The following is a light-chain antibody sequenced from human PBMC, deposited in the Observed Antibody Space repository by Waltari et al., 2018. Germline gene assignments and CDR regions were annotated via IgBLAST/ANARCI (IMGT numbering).Light chain of an antibody. CDR1: SSHVGGYGL. CDR3: ISYTSRAAAYV. V-gene: IGLV2-14*01. Sequence: QSALTQPASVSGSPGQSITISCTGTSSHVGGYGLVSWSQQQSGKAPKLIIYEVNKRPSGISSRFSGSKSASTASLTISGLQAEDESEYYCISYTSRAAAYVFGTGTTVTVL. CDR2: EVN. J-gene: IGLJ1*01.